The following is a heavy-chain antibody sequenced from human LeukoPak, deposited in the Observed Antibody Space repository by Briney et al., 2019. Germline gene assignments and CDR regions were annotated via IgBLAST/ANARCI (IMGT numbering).Heavy chain of an antibody. CDR1: GYTFTSYY. CDR2: INPRGGST. V-gene: IGHV1-46*01. CDR3: ARYYYDSSGYTIPLPYYYYGMDV. J-gene: IGHJ6*02. Sequence: RASVTVSCKASGYTFTSYYMHWVRQAPGQGLEWMGIINPRGGSTSYAQKFQGRVTMTRDTSTSTVYMELSSLRSEDTAVYYCARYYYDSSGYTIPLPYYYYGMDVWGQGTTVTVSS. D-gene: IGHD3-22*01.